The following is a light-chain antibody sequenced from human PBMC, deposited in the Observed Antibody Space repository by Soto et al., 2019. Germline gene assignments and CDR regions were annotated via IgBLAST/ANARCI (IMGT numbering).Light chain of an antibody. CDR1: QSVSSN. CDR3: QQYSDWPLT. CDR2: GVS. J-gene: IGKJ4*01. V-gene: IGKV3D-15*01. Sequence: SPGERATLSCRASQSVSSNYLAWYQQKPGQAPRLLMYGVSTRATGMPDRFSGSGSGTEFTLIISSLQSEDFAVYYCQQYSDWPLTFGGGTKVDIK.